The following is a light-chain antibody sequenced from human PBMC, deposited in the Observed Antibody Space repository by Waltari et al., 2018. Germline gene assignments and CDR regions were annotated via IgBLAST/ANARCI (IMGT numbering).Light chain of an antibody. V-gene: IGLV2-8*01. CDR2: AVS. CDR1: SSDVGAHNY. CDR3: SSYAGSNNVV. Sequence: QSALTQPPSASGSPGQSGTISCTGTSSDVGAHNYVPWYHQHPGKAPKLMIFAVSKRPSGVPDRFSGSKSGNTASLTVSGLQAEDEADYYCSSYAGSNNVVFGGGTKLTVL. J-gene: IGLJ2*01.